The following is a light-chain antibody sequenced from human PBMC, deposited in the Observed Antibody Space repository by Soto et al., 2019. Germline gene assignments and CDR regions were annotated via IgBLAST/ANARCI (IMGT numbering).Light chain of an antibody. V-gene: IGKV1-27*01. CDR2: TAS. CDR3: QKYNSVPLT. Sequence: DIQMTQSPSSLSASVGDRVTITCRASQDINKYLAWYQQKPGKVPKLLIHTASILLSGVPSRFSGSASGTDFTLTISSLQPEDVATYYCQKYNSVPLTFGGGTKVEIK. CDR1: QDINKY. J-gene: IGKJ4*01.